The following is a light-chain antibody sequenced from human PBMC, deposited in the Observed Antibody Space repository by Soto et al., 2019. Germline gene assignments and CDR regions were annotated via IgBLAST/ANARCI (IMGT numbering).Light chain of an antibody. V-gene: IGKV3-20*01. CDR1: QSVSSSY. J-gene: IGKJ4*01. CDR2: GAS. Sequence: EIVLTQSPGTLSLSPGERATLSCRASQSVSSSYLAWYQQKPGQAPRLLIYGASTRATGIPDRFSGSGSGTEFTLTISSLQSEDFAVYYCQQHENWPLTFGGGTKVDIK. CDR3: QQHENWPLT.